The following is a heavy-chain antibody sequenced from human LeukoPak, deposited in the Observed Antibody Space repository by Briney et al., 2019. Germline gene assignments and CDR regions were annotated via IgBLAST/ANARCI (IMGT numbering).Heavy chain of an antibody. CDR1: GGTFSSYA. Sequence: SVKVSCKASGGTFSSYAISWVRQAPGQGLEWKGGIIPIFGTANYAQKFQGRVTITADKSTSTAYMELSSLRSEDTAVYYCAREGAGYSSSWLFDYWGQGTLVTVSS. D-gene: IGHD6-13*01. CDR2: IIPIFGTA. V-gene: IGHV1-69*06. J-gene: IGHJ4*02. CDR3: AREGAGYSSSWLFDY.